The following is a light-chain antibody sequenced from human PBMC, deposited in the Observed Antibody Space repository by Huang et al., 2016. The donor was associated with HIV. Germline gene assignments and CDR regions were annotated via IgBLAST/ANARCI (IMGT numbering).Light chain of an antibody. V-gene: IGKV1-8*01. Sequence: AIRMTQSPSSLSASTGDRVNITCRASQDINNFLAWYQQKPGKAPNLLIYAASVLETVVPSRCSGSGSVTEFNLSISCLQSEDFATYYCQQYYSYRTFGQGTQVEIK. CDR3: QQYYSYRT. CDR2: AAS. J-gene: IGKJ1*01. CDR1: QDINNF.